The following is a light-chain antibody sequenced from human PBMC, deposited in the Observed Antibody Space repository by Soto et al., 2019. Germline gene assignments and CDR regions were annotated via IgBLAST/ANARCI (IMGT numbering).Light chain of an antibody. J-gene: IGKJ2*01. Sequence: DIQMTQSPSTLSASVRDRVTITCRASQTINSWLAWYQQRPGKAPRLLIYKASTLESGVPSRFSGSGSGKEFTLTISTLQPDDFDTYYCQQYDSIPYTFGQGTKLDIK. V-gene: IGKV1-5*03. CDR1: QTINSW. CDR2: KAS. CDR3: QQYDSIPYT.